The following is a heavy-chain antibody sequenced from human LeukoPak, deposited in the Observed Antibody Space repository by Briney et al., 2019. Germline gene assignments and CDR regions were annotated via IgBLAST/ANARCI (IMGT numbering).Heavy chain of an antibody. V-gene: IGHV3-64*01. J-gene: IGHJ3*02. CDR1: GFTFRNYA. Sequence: GGSLRLSCAASGFTFRNYAMYWVRQAPGRGLEYVSAISSNGGSTSYANSVKGRFTVSRDNSENTLYLQMGSLRPEDMAVYYCAREGKSIDAFDIWGQGTTVTVSS. CDR3: AREGKSIDAFDI. CDR2: ISSNGGST.